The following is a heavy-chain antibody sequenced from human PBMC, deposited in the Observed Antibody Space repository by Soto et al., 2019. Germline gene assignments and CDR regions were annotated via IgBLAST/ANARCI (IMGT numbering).Heavy chain of an antibody. J-gene: IGHJ5*02. CDR1: GGSISQSNW. Sequence: QVQLQEAGPGLVKPSGTLSLTCVVSGGSISQSNWWSWVRQPPGKGLEWIGEIYHSGTTNYNPSLKSRVTISVDKSKNQFSLKVSSVTAADTAVYYCARDLYSSGYHWFDPWGQGTLVTVSS. V-gene: IGHV4-4*02. CDR2: IYHSGTT. CDR3: ARDLYSSGYHWFDP. D-gene: IGHD6-19*01.